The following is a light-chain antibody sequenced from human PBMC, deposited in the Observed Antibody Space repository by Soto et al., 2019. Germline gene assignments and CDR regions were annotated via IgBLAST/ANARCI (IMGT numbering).Light chain of an antibody. CDR2: EVS. CDR1: SSDVGSYNL. Sequence: QSALTQPASVSGSPGQSITISCTGTSSDVGSYNLVSWFQQHPGKAPKLMIYEVSNRPSGVSNCFSGSKSGNTASLTISGLQAEDEADYYCTSYTSSSTLVVFGGGTKVTVL. V-gene: IGLV2-14*02. J-gene: IGLJ2*01. CDR3: TSYTSSSTLVV.